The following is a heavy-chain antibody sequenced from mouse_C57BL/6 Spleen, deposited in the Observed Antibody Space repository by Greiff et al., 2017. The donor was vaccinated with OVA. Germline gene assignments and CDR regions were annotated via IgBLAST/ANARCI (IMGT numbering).Heavy chain of an antibody. Sequence: EVKLVESGEGLVKPGGSLKLSCAASGFTFSSYAMSWVRQTPEKRLEWVAYISSGGEYIYYADTVKGRFTISRDNARNTLYLQMSSLKSEDTAMYYCTVARSWFAYWGQGTLVTVSA. J-gene: IGHJ3*01. CDR2: ISSGGEYI. CDR3: TVARSWFAY. CDR1: GFTFSSYA. V-gene: IGHV5-9-1*02. D-gene: IGHD1-1*02.